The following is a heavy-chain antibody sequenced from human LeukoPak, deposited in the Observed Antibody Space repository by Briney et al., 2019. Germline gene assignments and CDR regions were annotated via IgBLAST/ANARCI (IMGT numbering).Heavy chain of an antibody. Sequence: SETLSLTCTMSGGSISSYYWSRIRQPPGKGLEWIGSIHYSGNTRNNPSLKSRLRLSVDMSKNQLSLRLSSVTAADTAVYYCARHRSRTSGCDYWGQGTLVSVSS. CDR3: ARHRSRTSGCDY. D-gene: IGHD6-19*01. J-gene: IGHJ4*02. CDR2: IHYSGNT. V-gene: IGHV4-59*08. CDR1: GGSISSYY.